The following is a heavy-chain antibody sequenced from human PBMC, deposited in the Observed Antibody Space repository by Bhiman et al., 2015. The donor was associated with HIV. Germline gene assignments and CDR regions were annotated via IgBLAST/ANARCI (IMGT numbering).Heavy chain of an antibody. Sequence: EVQLVESGGGLVKPGGSLRLSCAASGFTFSSYSMNWVRQAPGKGLEWVSSISSSSSYIYYADSVKGRFTISRDNAKNSLYLQMNSLRAEDTAVYYCARDESHFGYSRDWGQGTLVTVSS. CDR1: GFTFSSYS. D-gene: IGHD6-13*01. V-gene: IGHV3-21*03. CDR2: ISSSSSYI. CDR3: ARDESHFGYSRD. J-gene: IGHJ4*02.